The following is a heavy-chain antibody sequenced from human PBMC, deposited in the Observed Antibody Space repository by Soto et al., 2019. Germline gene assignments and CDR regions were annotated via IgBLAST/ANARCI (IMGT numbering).Heavy chain of an antibody. D-gene: IGHD3-9*01. CDR3: AREFDRQDEHIDY. Sequence: GGSLRLSCAASGFTFSSYAMHWVRQAPGKGLEWVAVISYDGSNKYYADSVKGRFTISRDNSKNTLYLQMNSLRAEDTAVYYCAREFDRQDEHIDYWGQGTLVTVSS. CDR1: GFTFSSYA. J-gene: IGHJ4*02. V-gene: IGHV3-30-3*01. CDR2: ISYDGSNK.